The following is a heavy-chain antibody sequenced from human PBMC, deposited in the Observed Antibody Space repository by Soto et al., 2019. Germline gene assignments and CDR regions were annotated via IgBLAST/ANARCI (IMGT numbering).Heavy chain of an antibody. J-gene: IGHJ6*03. CDR3: ARAIFAEGYYYYYMDV. CDR1: GFTFSSYW. Sequence: PGXSLRLSCAASGFTFSSYWMSWFRQAPVKGLEWVANIKQDGSEKYYVDSVKGRFTISRDNAKNSLYLQMNSLRAEDTAVYYCARAIFAEGYYYYYMDVWGKGATVTVSS. V-gene: IGHV3-7*04. D-gene: IGHD3-3*02. CDR2: IKQDGSEK.